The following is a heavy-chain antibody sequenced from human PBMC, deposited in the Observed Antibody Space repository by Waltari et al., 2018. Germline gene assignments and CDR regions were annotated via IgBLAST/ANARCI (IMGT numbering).Heavy chain of an antibody. CDR3: ARRKEEVATVNAFDI. Sequence: EVQLVESGGGLVKPGGSLRLSCAASGFTFSSYSMNWVRQAPGKGLEWVSSISSSSSYIFYADSVKGRFTISRGNAKNSPYLQMNSLRAEDTAVYYCARRKEEVATVNAFDIWGQGTMVTVSS. V-gene: IGHV3-21*04. D-gene: IGHD5-12*01. CDR2: ISSSSSYI. CDR1: GFTFSSYS. J-gene: IGHJ3*02.